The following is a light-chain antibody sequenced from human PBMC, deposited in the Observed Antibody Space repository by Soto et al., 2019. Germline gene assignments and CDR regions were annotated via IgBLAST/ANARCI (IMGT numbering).Light chain of an antibody. CDR3: AAWDDSLSGPGV. Sequence: QAVVTQPPSASGTPGQRVTISCSGSSSNIGNFYVYWYQQLPGTAPKLLIYKNNQRPLGVPDRFSGSKSGTSASLAISGLRSEDEADYYCAAWDDSLSGPGVFGGGTHLTVL. V-gene: IGLV1-47*01. J-gene: IGLJ7*01. CDR2: KNN. CDR1: SSNIGNFY.